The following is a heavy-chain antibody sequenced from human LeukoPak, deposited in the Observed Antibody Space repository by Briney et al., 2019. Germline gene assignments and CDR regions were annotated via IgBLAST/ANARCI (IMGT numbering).Heavy chain of an antibody. V-gene: IGHV4-4*02. J-gene: IGHJ6*02. CDR3: ARGGIQLRLGYYYGMDV. Sequence: PSGTLSLTCAVSGGSISSSNWWSWVRQPPGKGLEWIGEIYHSGSTNYNPSLKSRVTISVDKSKNQFSLKLSSVTAADTAVYYCARGGIQLRLGYYYGMDVWGQGTTVTVSS. CDR1: GGSISSSNW. CDR2: IYHSGST. D-gene: IGHD5-18*01.